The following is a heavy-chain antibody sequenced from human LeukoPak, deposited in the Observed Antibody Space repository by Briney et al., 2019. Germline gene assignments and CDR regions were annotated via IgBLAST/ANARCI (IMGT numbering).Heavy chain of an antibody. CDR2: ISSNGGST. D-gene: IGHD6-13*01. J-gene: IGHJ4*02. CDR3: ARGLAGGVAGVDY. CDR1: GFTFSSYA. V-gene: IGHV3-64*01. Sequence: GGSLRLSCAASGFTFSSYAMHWVRQAPGKGLEYVSAISSNGGSTYYAHSVKGRFTISRDNSKNTLYLRMGSVRAEDMAVYYCARGLAGGVAGVDYWGQGTLVTVSS.